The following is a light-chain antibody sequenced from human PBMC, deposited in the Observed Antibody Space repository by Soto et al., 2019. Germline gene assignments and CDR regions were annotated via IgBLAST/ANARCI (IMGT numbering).Light chain of an antibody. J-gene: IGKJ1*01. CDR1: QSVSSN. V-gene: IGKV3-15*01. CDR2: GAS. Sequence: EIVMTQSPATLSVSPGERATLSCRASQSVSSNLAWYQQKPGQAPRLLIYGASTRATGIPARFSGSGSGTEFTLTISSLQSADFEVYYCQQYNNWSFGQGTKVDIK. CDR3: QQYNNWS.